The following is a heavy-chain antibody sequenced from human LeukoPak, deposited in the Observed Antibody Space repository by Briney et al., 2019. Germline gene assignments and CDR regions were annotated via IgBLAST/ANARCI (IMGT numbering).Heavy chain of an antibody. CDR2: ISYDGSNK. CDR3: AKDRLTMVRGVIIDTSPDY. Sequence: GRSLSLSCAASGFTFSSYGTRWVRQAPGKGLEWVAVISYDGSNKYYADSVKGRFTISRDNSKNTRYLQMNSLRAEDTAVYYCAKDRLTMVRGVIIDTSPDYWGQGTLVTVPS. J-gene: IGHJ4*02. D-gene: IGHD3-10*01. V-gene: IGHV3-30*18. CDR1: GFTFSSYG.